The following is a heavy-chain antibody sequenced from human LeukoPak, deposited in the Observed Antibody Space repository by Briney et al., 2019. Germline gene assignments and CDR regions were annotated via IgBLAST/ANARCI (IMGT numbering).Heavy chain of an antibody. Sequence: PGWSLRLSCAACGFTFSSYALSRVRHAPGPGLEWVSAISGSGVSTYYADSMKGRSTISRDNSKNTLYLQRNSLRAEDTAVYYCAKDRGIPTYSGSYLYWGQGTLVTVSS. CDR3: AKDRGIPTYSGSYLY. CDR2: ISGSGVST. D-gene: IGHD1-26*01. J-gene: IGHJ4*02. CDR1: GFTFSSYA. V-gene: IGHV3-23*01.